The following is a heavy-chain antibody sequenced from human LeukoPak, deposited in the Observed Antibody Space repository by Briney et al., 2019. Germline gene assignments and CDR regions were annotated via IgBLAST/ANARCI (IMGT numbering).Heavy chain of an antibody. J-gene: IGHJ4*02. V-gene: IGHV4-39*07. CDR3: ARLWGSGWSFDY. D-gene: IGHD6-19*01. Sequence: PSETLSLTCTVSGGSISSSSYYWGWIRQPPGKGLEWIGSIYYSGSTNYNPSLKSRVTISVDTSKNQFSLKLSSVTAADTAVYYCARLWGSGWSFDYWGQGTLVTVSS. CDR2: IYYSGST. CDR1: GGSISSSSYY.